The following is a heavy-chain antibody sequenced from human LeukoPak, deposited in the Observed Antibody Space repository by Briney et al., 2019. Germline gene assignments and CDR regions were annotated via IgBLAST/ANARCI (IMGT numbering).Heavy chain of an antibody. CDR2: ISSSGSTI. D-gene: IGHD6-19*01. Sequence: GGSLRLSCAASGFTFSDYYMSWIRQAPGKGLEWVSYISSSGSTIYYADSVKGRFTISRDNAKNSLYLQMNSLRAEDTAVYYCARAGTGYSSGWYKDYYYYMDVWGKGTTVTISS. V-gene: IGHV3-11*04. J-gene: IGHJ6*03. CDR1: GFTFSDYY. CDR3: ARAGTGYSSGWYKDYYYYMDV.